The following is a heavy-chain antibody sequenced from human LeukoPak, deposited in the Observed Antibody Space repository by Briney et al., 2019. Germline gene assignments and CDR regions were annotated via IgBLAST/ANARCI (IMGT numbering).Heavy chain of an antibody. J-gene: IGHJ5*02. Sequence: ASVKVSCKASGYTFTSYYMHWVRQAPGQGLEWMGIINPSGGSTSYAQKFQGRVTMTRDTSTSTVYMELSSLRSEDTAVYYCARDETNCSSTSGYPSNWFDPWGQGTLVTVSS. D-gene: IGHD2-2*01. CDR3: ARDETNCSSTSGYPSNWFDP. CDR1: GYTFTSYY. CDR2: INPSGGST. V-gene: IGHV1-46*01.